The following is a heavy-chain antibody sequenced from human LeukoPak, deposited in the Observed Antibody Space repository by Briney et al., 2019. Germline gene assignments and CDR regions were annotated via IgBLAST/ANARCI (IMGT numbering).Heavy chain of an antibody. Sequence: GASVKVSCKASGYTFTNYAMNWVRQAPGQGLEWMGWINPNSGDPNYAQNFQGRVTMTRDTSISTAYMELSSLRSDDKAVYYCARGGDGNRRDFDYWGQGILVTVSS. D-gene: IGHD5-24*01. V-gene: IGHV1-2*02. CDR1: GYTFTNYA. CDR3: ARGGDGNRRDFDY. CDR2: INPNSGDP. J-gene: IGHJ4*02.